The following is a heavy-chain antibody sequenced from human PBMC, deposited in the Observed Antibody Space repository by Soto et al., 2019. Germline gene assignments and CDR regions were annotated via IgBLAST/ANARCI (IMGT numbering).Heavy chain of an antibody. V-gene: IGHV3-21*01. Sequence: PGGSLILSCASSGFPFSSYSMNWVRPAPGKGLEWASSISSSSYIYYADSVKGRFTISRDNAKNSLYLQMNSLRAEDTAVYYCARFGYSSSLSQGPWGQGTLVTGSS. D-gene: IGHD6-6*01. J-gene: IGHJ5*02. CDR3: ARFGYSSSLSQGP. CDR1: GFPFSSYS. CDR2: ISSSSYI.